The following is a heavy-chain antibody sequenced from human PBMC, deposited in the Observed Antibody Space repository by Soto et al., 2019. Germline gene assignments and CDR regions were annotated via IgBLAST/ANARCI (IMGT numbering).Heavy chain of an antibody. V-gene: IGHV2-5*02. J-gene: IGHJ3*02. CDR2: IYWDDDK. D-gene: IGHD2-8*02. Sequence: QITLKESGPTLVKPTQTLTLTCTFSGFSLSTSGVGVGWIRQPPGKALEWLALIYWDDDKRYSPSLKSRLTITKDTSKNPVVLTMTTMDPVDTATYYCAHYFYILVDDAFDIWGQGTMVTVSS. CDR3: AHYFYILVDDAFDI. CDR1: GFSLSTSGVG.